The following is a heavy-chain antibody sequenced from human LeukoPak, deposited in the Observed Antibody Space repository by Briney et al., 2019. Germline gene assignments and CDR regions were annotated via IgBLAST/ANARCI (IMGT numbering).Heavy chain of an antibody. Sequence: KPSETLSLTCAVSGGSISSSHHWTWIRQPPGKGLEWIGSIYYSGNTYYSPSLRSRVTISVDTSKIQFSLRLTSVTAADTAVYYCARKNDFDIWGQGTLVTVSS. D-gene: IGHD2/OR15-2a*01. CDR1: GGSISSSHH. CDR3: ARKNDFDI. V-gene: IGHV4-39*07. J-gene: IGHJ3*02. CDR2: IYYSGNT.